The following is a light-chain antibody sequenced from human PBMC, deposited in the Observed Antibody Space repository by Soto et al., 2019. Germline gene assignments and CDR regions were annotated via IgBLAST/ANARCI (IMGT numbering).Light chain of an antibody. CDR1: QNILYSPNNKNY. Sequence: DIVMTQSPDSLAVSLGERATTNCRSIQNILYSPNNKNYLAWYQQKPGQPPKLPIYWASTRESGVPDRFSGSGSGTDFTLTISSLQAEDGAVYYCQQDYNDYTLGQGIQLEIK. CDR3: QQDYNDYT. V-gene: IGKV4-1*01. J-gene: IGKJ2*01. CDR2: WAS.